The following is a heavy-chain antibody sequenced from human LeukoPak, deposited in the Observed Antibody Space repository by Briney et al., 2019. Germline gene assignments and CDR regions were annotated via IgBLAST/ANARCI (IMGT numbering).Heavy chain of an antibody. CDR2: ISGRGGST. Sequence: GGSLRLSCAASGFTFSSYAMSWVRQAPGKGLEWVSAISGRGGSTYYADSVKGRFTISRDNSKNTLYLQMNSLRAEDTAVYYCAKDREGVRFLEWLSPSYYFDYWGQGTLVTVSS. V-gene: IGHV3-23*01. J-gene: IGHJ4*02. D-gene: IGHD3-3*01. CDR1: GFTFSSYA. CDR3: AKDREGVRFLEWLSPSYYFDY.